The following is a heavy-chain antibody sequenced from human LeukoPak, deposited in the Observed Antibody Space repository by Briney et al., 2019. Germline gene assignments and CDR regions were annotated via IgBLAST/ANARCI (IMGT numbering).Heavy chain of an antibody. Sequence: SETLSLTCTVSGGSISSYYWSWIRQPPGKGLEWIGYIYYSGSTNYNPSLKSRVTISVDMSKNQFSLKLSSVTAADTAVYYCARLPSIVGAQEDYFDYWGQGTLVTVSS. CDR3: ARLPSIVGAQEDYFDY. V-gene: IGHV4-59*08. CDR2: IYYSGST. J-gene: IGHJ4*02. D-gene: IGHD1-26*01. CDR1: GGSISSYY.